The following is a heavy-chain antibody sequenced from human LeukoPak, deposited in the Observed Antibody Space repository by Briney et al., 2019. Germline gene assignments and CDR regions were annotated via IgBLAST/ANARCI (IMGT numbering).Heavy chain of an antibody. Sequence: SSETLSLTCTVSSGSVSNSQYYWAWVRQPPGKGLEWLGSIFYSGNTHYNPSLKSPVTISIDTSKNRFSLKVSSVTAADTAIYYCARDLSFDWFPYYFDYWGQGILVTVSS. J-gene: IGHJ4*02. D-gene: IGHD3-9*01. CDR1: SGSVSNSQYY. CDR2: IFYSGNT. V-gene: IGHV4-39*07. CDR3: ARDLSFDWFPYYFDY.